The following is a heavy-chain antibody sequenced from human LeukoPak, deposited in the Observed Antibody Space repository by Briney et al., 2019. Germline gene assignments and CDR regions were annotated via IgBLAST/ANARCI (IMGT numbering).Heavy chain of an antibody. Sequence: GGSLRLSCAASGFTFSNYVMSWVRQAPGKGLEWVSSISGSGGNTYYADSVKGRFTISRDNSKNTLYLQMNCLRAEDTAVYYCAKVPITVTRNFDYWGQGTLVTVSS. CDR3: AKVPITVTRNFDY. D-gene: IGHD4-17*01. CDR1: GFTFSNYV. V-gene: IGHV3-23*01. J-gene: IGHJ4*02. CDR2: ISGSGGNT.